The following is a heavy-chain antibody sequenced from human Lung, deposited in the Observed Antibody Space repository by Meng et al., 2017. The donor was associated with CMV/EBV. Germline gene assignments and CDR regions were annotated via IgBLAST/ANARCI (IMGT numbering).Heavy chain of an antibody. CDR3: ARFGGAPVGSTPPDY. V-gene: IGHV1-2*02. D-gene: IGHD1-26*01. CDR1: GYTFSAYQ. Sequence: ASXXVSXKTSGYTFSAYQMHWIRQAPGHGLEWMGWINPSSGVTRSAPKYQGRVTMTSDRYSTAYLELTSLTSDDTAFYYCARFGGAPVGSTPPDYWGQGTLFTVSS. J-gene: IGHJ4*02. CDR2: INPSSGVT.